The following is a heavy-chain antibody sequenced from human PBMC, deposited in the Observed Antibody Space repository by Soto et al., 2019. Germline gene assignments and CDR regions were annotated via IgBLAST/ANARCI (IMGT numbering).Heavy chain of an antibody. V-gene: IGHV3-21*01. D-gene: IGHD5-18*01. CDR3: ARGQGFSYGSSALDI. CDR1: GFTFSSYN. CDR2: ISTSSTYI. Sequence: EVQLVESGGGLVKPGGSLRLSCVGSGFTFSSYNINWVRQAPGKGLEWVSSISTSSTYIFYTDSVKARFTISRDNAKNSLYLQMNSLRGEDTAVYFCARGQGFSYGSSALDIWGRGTMVTVSS. J-gene: IGHJ3*02.